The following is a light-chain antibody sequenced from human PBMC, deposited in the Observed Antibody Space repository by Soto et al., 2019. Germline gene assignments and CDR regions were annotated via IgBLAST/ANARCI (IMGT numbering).Light chain of an antibody. CDR3: QQRSNWTRSYT. CDR2: DAS. CDR1: QSVSSY. Sequence: EIVLTQSPATLSLSPGERATLSCRASQSVSSYLAWYQQKPGQAHRLLIYDASNRAPGIPARVSGSGSGTAFTITMSSLEPEDFAVYYCQQRSNWTRSYTFGQGPKLEIK. J-gene: IGKJ2*01. V-gene: IGKV3-11*01.